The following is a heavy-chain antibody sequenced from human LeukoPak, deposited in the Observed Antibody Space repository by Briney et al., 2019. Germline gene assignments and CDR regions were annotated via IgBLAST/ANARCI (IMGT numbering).Heavy chain of an antibody. V-gene: IGHV3-30*02. CDR2: IRYDGSNK. D-gene: IGHD2-2*01. CDR1: GFTVSSNS. CDR3: AKSVVVPAAILGYYYYMDV. Sequence: GGSLRLSCTVSGFTVSSNSMSWVRQAPGKGLEWVAFIRYDGSNKYYADSVKGRFTISRDNSKNTLYLQMNSLRAEDTAVYYCAKSVVVPAAILGYYYYMDVWGKGTTVTISS. J-gene: IGHJ6*03.